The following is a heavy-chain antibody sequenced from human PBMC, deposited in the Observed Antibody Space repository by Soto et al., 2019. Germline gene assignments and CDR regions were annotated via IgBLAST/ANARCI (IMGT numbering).Heavy chain of an antibody. CDR3: ARGGWIRVRKGFDY. D-gene: IGHD5-12*01. V-gene: IGHV3-33*01. Sequence: QVQLLESGGGVVQPGRSLRLSCAASGFTFSSYGMHWVRQAPGKGLAWVAVIWYDGSNKYYADSVKGRFTISRDNSKNTLYLQMNSLRAEDTAVYYCARGGWIRVRKGFDYWGQGTLVTVSS. CDR1: GFTFSSYG. CDR2: IWYDGSNK. J-gene: IGHJ4*02.